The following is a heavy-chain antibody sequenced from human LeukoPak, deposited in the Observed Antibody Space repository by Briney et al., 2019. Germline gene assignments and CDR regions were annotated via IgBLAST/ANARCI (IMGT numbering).Heavy chain of an antibody. Sequence: GASVKVSCKASGYTFTSYAMNWVRQAPGQGLEWMGWINTNTGNPTYAQGFTGRFVFSLDTSVSTAYLQISSLKAGDTAVYYSASPGDCSGGSCYRYWGQETLVTVSS. CDR1: GYTFTSYA. V-gene: IGHV7-4-1*02. D-gene: IGHD2-15*01. CDR2: INTNTGNP. J-gene: IGHJ4*02. CDR3: ASPGDCSGGSCYRY.